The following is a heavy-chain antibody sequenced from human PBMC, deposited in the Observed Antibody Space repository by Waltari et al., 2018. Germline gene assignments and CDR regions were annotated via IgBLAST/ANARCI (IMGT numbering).Heavy chain of an antibody. CDR1: GFTFSSYR. Sequence: EVQLVESGGGLVQPGGSLRLSCAASGFTFSSYRMSWVRQAPGKGLEWVANIKQDGSEKYYVDSVKGRFTISRDNAKNSLYLQMNSLRAEDTAVYYCARGGSSWYGWFDPWGQGTLVTVSS. D-gene: IGHD6-13*01. CDR3: ARGGSSWYGWFDP. CDR2: IKQDGSEK. V-gene: IGHV3-7*01. J-gene: IGHJ5*02.